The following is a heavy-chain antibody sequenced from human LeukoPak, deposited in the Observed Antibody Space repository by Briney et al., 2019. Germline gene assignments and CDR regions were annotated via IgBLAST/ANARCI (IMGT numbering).Heavy chain of an antibody. J-gene: IGHJ4*02. Sequence: PGGSLRLSCAASGFTVSSNYMSWVRQAPGKGLEWVSVIYSGGSTYYADSVKGRFTISRDNSKNTLYLQMNSQRAEDTAVYYCARVPTTVFYYFDYWGQGTLVTVSS. V-gene: IGHV3-66*01. CDR3: ARVPTTVFYYFDY. D-gene: IGHD4-17*01. CDR2: IYSGGST. CDR1: GFTVSSNY.